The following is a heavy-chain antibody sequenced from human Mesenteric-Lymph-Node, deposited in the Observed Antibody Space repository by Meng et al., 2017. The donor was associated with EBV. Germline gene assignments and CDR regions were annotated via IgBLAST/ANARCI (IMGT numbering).Heavy chain of an antibody. V-gene: IGHV4-34*01. Sequence: RRWGEGRLKPSETLSLTCAVYGGLLSGSHLSWLRQSPGKGLEWIVEINHSGSNNYNPSLKSRVTISLDTSKTQFSLKLSSVTAADTAVYYCASPGYPGGVLWFANWGQGTLVTVSS. CDR2: INHSGSN. D-gene: IGHD3-10*01. CDR1: GGLLSGSH. J-gene: IGHJ4*02. CDR3: ASPGYPGGVLWFAN.